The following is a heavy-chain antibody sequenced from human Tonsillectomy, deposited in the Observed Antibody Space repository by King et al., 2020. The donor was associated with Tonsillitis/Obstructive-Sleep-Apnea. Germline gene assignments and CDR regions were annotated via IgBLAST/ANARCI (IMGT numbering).Heavy chain of an antibody. CDR2: IYYSGST. J-gene: IGHJ3*02. D-gene: IGHD1-20*01. V-gene: IGHV4-39*01. Sequence: QVQLQESGPGLVKPSETLSLTCTVSGGSISSSIYYWGWVRQPPGKGLEWIGTIYYSGSTYYNPSLGSRVTISVDTSKNQFSLNLSAVNAADTAVYYCARRMTGNTGVFDIWGQGAMVTVSS. CDR3: ARRMTGNTGVFDI. CDR1: GGSISSSIYY.